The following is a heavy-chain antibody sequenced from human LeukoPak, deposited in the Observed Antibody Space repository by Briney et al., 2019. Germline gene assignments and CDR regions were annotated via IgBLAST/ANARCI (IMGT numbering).Heavy chain of an antibody. V-gene: IGHV1-69*05. CDR1: GGTFSSYA. CDR3: AREGITGTRPFDY. J-gene: IGHJ4*02. CDR2: IIPIFGTA. D-gene: IGHD1/OR15-1a*01. Sequence: ASVTVSCKASGGTFSSYAISWVRQAPGQGLERMGGIIPIFGTANYAQKFQGRVTITTDESTSTAYMELSSLRSEDTAVYYCAREGITGTRPFDYWGQGTLVTVSS.